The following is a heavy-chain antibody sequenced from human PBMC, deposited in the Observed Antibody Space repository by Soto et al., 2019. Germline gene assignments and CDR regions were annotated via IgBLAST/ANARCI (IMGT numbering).Heavy chain of an antibody. CDR3: AKDRESDRLFDY. CDR1: GFTFSSYG. D-gene: IGHD3-10*01. V-gene: IGHV3-30*18. Sequence: QVQLVESGGGVVQPGRSLRLSCAASGFTFSSYGMHWVRQAPGKGLEWVAVISYDGSNKYYADSVKGRFTISRDNSKNTLYLQMNSLRAEDTAVYYCAKDRESDRLFDYWGQGTLVTVSS. CDR2: ISYDGSNK. J-gene: IGHJ4*02.